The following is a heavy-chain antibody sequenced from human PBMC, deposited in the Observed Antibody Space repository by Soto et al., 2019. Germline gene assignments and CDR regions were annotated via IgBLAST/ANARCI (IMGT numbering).Heavy chain of an antibody. CDR1: GFTVSSNY. J-gene: IGHJ4*02. CDR3: ARVVGATRYYYFDY. V-gene: IGHV3-66*01. Sequence: EVQLVESGGGLVQPGGSLRLSCAASGFTVSSNYMSWVRQAPGKGLEWVSVIYSGGSTYYADSVKGRFTISRDNSKNTLYLQMNSLRAEDTAVYYCARVVGATRYYYFDYWGQGTLVTVSS. CDR2: IYSGGST. D-gene: IGHD1-26*01.